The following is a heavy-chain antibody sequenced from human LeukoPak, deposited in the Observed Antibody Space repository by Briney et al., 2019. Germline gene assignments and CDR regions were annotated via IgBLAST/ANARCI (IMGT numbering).Heavy chain of an antibody. D-gene: IGHD1-26*01. CDR1: GFTFSSYA. J-gene: IGHJ4*02. CDR3: AKELYSGSYYGFDY. V-gene: IGHV3-23*01. Sequence: SGGSLRPSCAASGFTFSSYAMSWVRQAPGKGLEWVSAISGSGGSTYYADSVKGRFTISRDNSKNTLYLQMNSLRAEDTAVYYCAKELYSGSYYGFDYWGQGTLVTVSS. CDR2: ISGSGGST.